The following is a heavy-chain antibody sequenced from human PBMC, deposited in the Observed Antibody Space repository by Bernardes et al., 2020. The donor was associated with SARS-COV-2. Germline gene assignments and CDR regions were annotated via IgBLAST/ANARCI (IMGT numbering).Heavy chain of an antibody. Sequence: SETLSLTCAVYGRSFSGYCSWIRQPPGKGLVWIGEINHSGGTKYNPSLKSRVSISVDTSKNQFSLRLNSVTAADTAVYYCTRHGGRHFDFWDQGTLVTVSS. J-gene: IGHJ4*02. CDR2: INHSGGT. V-gene: IGHV4-34*01. D-gene: IGHD2-15*01. CDR3: TRHGGRHFDF. CDR1: GRSFSGYC.